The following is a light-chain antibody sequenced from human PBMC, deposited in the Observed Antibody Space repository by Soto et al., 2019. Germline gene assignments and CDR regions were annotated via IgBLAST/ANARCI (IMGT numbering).Light chain of an antibody. CDR3: QQYGNSLYT. V-gene: IGKV3-20*01. J-gene: IGKJ2*01. CDR1: QSVGSSD. Sequence: EIVLTQSPGTLSLSPGEGATLSCRSSQSVGSSDLAWYQQKPGQTPRLLIYAASSRATGIPDRFTGSGSGTEFTLTISRLEPEDFAVYYCQQYGNSLYTFGQGTKLEIK. CDR2: AAS.